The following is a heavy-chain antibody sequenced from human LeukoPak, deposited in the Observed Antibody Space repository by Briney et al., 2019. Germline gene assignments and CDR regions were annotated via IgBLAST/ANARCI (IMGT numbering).Heavy chain of an antibody. CDR3: ARDPSGIGENYYDSSGIDY. CDR1: GFTFSSYG. Sequence: QPGGSLRLSCAASGFTFSSYGMSWVRQAPGKGLEWVANIKQDGSEKYYVDSVKGRFTISRDNAKNSLYLQMNSLRAEDTAVYYCARDPSGIGENYYDSSGIDYWGQGTLVTVSS. CDR2: IKQDGSEK. V-gene: IGHV3-7*01. J-gene: IGHJ4*02. D-gene: IGHD3-22*01.